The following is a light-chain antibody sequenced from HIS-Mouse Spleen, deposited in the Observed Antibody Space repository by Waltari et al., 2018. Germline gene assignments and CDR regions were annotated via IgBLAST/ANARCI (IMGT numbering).Light chain of an antibody. V-gene: IGLV1-47*01. CDR1: SSNIGSNH. J-gene: IGLJ3*02. Sequence: QSVLTQPPSASGTPGQRVTIPCSGSSSNIGSNHVYWYQPLPGTAPKLLIYRNNQRPSGVPDRFSGSKSGTSASLAISGLRSEDEADYYCAAWDDSLSGPVFGGGTKLTVL. CDR2: RNN. CDR3: AAWDDSLSGPV.